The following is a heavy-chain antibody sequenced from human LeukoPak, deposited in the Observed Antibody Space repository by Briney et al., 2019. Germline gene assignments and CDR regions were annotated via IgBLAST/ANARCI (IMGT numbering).Heavy chain of an antibody. CDR3: ARAIRYSNTWEYLDY. CDR1: GGTFSRYG. J-gene: IGHJ4*02. CDR2: ITPVLGTA. D-gene: IGHD6-13*01. Sequence: SVKVSCKASGGTFSRYGITWLRQAPGQGLEWVGRITPVLGTANYAHKFQDRVTITADESTSTAYMELSSLRSEDTAIYYCARAIRYSNTWEYLDYWGQGTLVTVSS. V-gene: IGHV1-69*11.